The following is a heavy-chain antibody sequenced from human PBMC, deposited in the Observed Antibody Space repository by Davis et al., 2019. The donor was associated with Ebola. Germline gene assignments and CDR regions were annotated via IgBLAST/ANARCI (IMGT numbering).Heavy chain of an antibody. V-gene: IGHV3-21*04. J-gene: IGHJ4*02. Sequence: GESLKISCAASGFTFSSYSMNWVRQAPGKGLEWVSSISSRNSYIHYADSVKGRFTISRDNAKNSLYLQMNSLGAEDTAVYYCAREGGNRGIVATSYWGQGTLVTVSS. CDR1: GFTFSSYS. CDR3: AREGGNRGIVATSY. D-gene: IGHD5-12*01. CDR2: ISSRNSYI.